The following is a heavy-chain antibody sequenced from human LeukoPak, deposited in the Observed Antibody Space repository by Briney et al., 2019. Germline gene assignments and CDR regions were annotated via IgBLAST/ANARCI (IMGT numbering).Heavy chain of an antibody. Sequence: PSETLSLTCTVSGGSISSGSYYWSWIRQPAGKGLEWIGRIYTSGSTNYNPSLKSRVTISVDTSKNQFSLKLSSVTAADTAVYYCARDYYDSSTSYRYFDYWGQGTLVTVSS. CDR2: IYTSGST. D-gene: IGHD3-22*01. CDR1: GGSISSGSYY. V-gene: IGHV4-61*02. CDR3: ARDYYDSSTSYRYFDY. J-gene: IGHJ4*02.